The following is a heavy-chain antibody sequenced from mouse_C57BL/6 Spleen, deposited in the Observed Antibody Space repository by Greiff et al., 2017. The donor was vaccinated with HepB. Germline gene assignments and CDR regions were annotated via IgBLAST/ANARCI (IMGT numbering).Heavy chain of an antibody. D-gene: IGHD1-1*01. CDR3: ARQGVVAHFDY. Sequence: EVKVVESGGGLVKPGGSLKLSCAASGFTFSSYTMSWVRQTPEKRLEWVATISGGGGNTYYPDSVKGRFTISRDNAKNTLYLQMSSLRSEDTALYYCARQGVVAHFDYWGQGTTLTVSS. V-gene: IGHV5-9*01. CDR2: ISGGGGNT. J-gene: IGHJ2*01. CDR1: GFTFSSYT.